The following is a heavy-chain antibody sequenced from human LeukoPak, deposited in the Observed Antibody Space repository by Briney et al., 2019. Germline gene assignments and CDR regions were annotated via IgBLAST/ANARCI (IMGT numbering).Heavy chain of an antibody. CDR1: GGSISSYY. CDR3: AREGESDGTVVFDY. J-gene: IGHJ4*02. CDR2: IYTSGST. Sequence: PSETLSLTCTVSGGSISSYYWSWIRQPAGKGLEWLGRIYTSGSTNYNPSLKSRVTMSVDTSKNQFSLKLSSVTAADTAVYYYAREGESDGTVVFDYWGQGTLVTVSS. D-gene: IGHD4-23*01. V-gene: IGHV4-4*07.